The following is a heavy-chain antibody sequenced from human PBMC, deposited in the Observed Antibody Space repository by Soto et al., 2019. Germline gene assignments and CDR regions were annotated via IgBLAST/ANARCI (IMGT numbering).Heavy chain of an antibody. CDR1: GFTFSSYA. CDR2: ISGSGGST. J-gene: IGHJ5*02. CDR3: AKAPKFGGVIASFNWFDP. V-gene: IGHV3-23*01. Sequence: GGSLRLSCAASGFTFSSYAMSWVRQAPGKGLEWVSAISGSGGSTYYADSVKGRFTISRDNSKNTLYLQMNSLRAEDTAVYYCAKAPKFGGVIASFNWFDPWGQGTLVTVSS. D-gene: IGHD3-16*02.